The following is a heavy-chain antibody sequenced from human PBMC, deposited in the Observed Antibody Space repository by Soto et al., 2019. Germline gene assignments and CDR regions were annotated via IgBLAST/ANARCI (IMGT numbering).Heavy chain of an antibody. CDR1: GGSISSVS. CDR3: ARAWGRVFDY. V-gene: IGHV4-59*01. CDR2: IYYSGST. J-gene: IGHJ4*02. Sequence: QVPLPESGPGLVKSSETLSLTCPVSGGSISSVSWSWIRQPPGKGLEWIGYIYYSGSTNYNPSLKSRVTISVDTSKNQFSLKLSSVTAADTAVYYCARAWGRVFDYWGQGTLVTVSS. D-gene: IGHD3-16*01.